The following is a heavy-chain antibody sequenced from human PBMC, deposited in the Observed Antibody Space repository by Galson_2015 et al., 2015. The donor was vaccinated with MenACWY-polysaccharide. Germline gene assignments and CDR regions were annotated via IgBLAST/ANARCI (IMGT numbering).Heavy chain of an antibody. J-gene: IGHJ4*02. CDR3: ARAGYKASDY. CDR2: MNPNSGNI. Sequence: SVKVSCKASGYTFTSYEINWVRQAPGQGLEWMGWMNPNSGNIGYAQKFLGKFTMTRDTSIGTAYMELNDLRPEHTAVYYCARAGYKASDYWGQGTLVTASS. D-gene: IGHD5-18*01. CDR1: GYTFTSYE. V-gene: IGHV1-8*01.